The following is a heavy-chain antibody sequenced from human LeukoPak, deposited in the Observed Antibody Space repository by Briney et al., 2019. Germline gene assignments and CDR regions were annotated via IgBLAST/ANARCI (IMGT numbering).Heavy chain of an antibody. D-gene: IGHD3-10*01. CDR1: GFTFSNAW. Sequence: PGGSLRLSCAASGFTFSNAWMSWVRQAPGKGLEWVAVISYDGSNKNYADSVKGRFAISRDNSRNTLFLQMNSLREEDTAVYYCARDAISRGSGSYCDYWGQGTLVTVSS. J-gene: IGHJ4*02. CDR2: ISYDGSNK. V-gene: IGHV3-30*01. CDR3: ARDAISRGSGSYCDY.